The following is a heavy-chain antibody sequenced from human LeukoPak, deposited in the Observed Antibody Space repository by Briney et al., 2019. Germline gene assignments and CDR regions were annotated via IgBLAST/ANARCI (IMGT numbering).Heavy chain of an antibody. V-gene: IGHV4-59*08. D-gene: IGHD3-10*01. CDR1: GGSISSYY. J-gene: IGHJ4*02. Sequence: SETLSLTCTVSGGSISSYYWSWIRQPPGKGLEWIGYIYYSGSTNYNPSLKSRVTISVDTSKNQFSLKLSSVTAADTAVYYCARHVWFGELSEFYYWGQGTLVTVSS. CDR2: IYYSGST. CDR3: ARHVWFGELSEFYY.